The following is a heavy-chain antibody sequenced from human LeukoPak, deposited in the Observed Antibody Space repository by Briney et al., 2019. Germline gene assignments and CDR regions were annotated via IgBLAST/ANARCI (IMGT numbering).Heavy chain of an antibody. CDR3: ARHVNYDFWSDYRSALDY. CDR1: GYSISSGYY. V-gene: IGHV4-38-2*01. D-gene: IGHD3-3*01. CDR2: IYHSGST. Sequence: SETLSLTCAVSGYSISSGYYWGWIRQPPGKGLEWIGSIYHSGSTYYNPSLKSRVTISVDTSKNQFSLKLSSVTAADTAVYYCARHVNYDFWSDYRSALDYWGQGTLVTVSS. J-gene: IGHJ4*02.